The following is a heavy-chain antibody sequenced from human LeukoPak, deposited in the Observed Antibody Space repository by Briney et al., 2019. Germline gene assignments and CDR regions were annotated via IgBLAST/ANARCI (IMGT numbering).Heavy chain of an antibody. J-gene: IGHJ3*02. CDR1: GFTFSSYW. CDR2: INSDGSST. CDR3: ARGKIVVVEGDDAFDI. Sequence: GGSLRLSCAASGFTFSSYWMHWVRQAPGKGLVWVSRINSDGSSTSYADSVKGRFTISRDNAKNTLYLQMNSLRAEDTAVYYCARGKIVVVEGDDAFDIWGQGTMVTVSS. V-gene: IGHV3-74*01. D-gene: IGHD2-2*01.